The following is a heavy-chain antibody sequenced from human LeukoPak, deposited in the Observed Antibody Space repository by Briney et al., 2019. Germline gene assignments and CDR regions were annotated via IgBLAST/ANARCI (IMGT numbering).Heavy chain of an antibody. Sequence: GGSLRLSCAASGFTFSSYEMNWVRQAPGKGLEWVSYISSSGSTIYYADSVKGRFTISRDNAKNSLYLQMNSLRAEDTAVYYCASEELLGPFDYWGQGTLVTVSS. J-gene: IGHJ4*02. V-gene: IGHV3-48*03. CDR3: ASEELLGPFDY. D-gene: IGHD1-26*01. CDR1: GFTFSSYE. CDR2: ISSSGSTI.